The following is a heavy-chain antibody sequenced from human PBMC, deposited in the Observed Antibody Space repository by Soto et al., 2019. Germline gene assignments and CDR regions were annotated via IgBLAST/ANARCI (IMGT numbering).Heavy chain of an antibody. CDR3: AMAAAAYGTYVLDV. D-gene: IGHD1-1*01. V-gene: IGHV4-59*01. CDR2: IYYSGST. Sequence: SETLSLTCTVSGGSISSYYLSWIRQPPGKGLEWIGYIYYSGSTNYNPSLKSRVTISVDTSKNHFSLKLSSVTAADTAVYYCAMAAAAYGTYVLDVSGQGTTDLVS. J-gene: IGHJ6*02. CDR1: GGSISSYY.